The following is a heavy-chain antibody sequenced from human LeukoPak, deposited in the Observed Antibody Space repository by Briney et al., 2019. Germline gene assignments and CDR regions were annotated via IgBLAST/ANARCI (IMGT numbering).Heavy chain of an antibody. J-gene: IGHJ3*02. CDR3: AKDRITMVRGVPNDAFDI. CDR2: ISGSGGGT. D-gene: IGHD3-10*01. CDR1: GFTFSSYA. V-gene: IGHV3-23*01. Sequence: GGSLRLSCAASGFTFSSYAMSWVRQAPGKGLEWVSAISGSGGGTYYADSVKGRFTISRDNSKNTLYLQMNSLRAEDTAVYYCAKDRITMVRGVPNDAFDIWGQGTMVTVSS.